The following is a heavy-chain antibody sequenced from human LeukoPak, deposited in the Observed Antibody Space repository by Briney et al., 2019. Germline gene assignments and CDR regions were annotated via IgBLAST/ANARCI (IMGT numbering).Heavy chain of an antibody. J-gene: IGHJ6*03. Sequence: ASVKVSCKASGYTFTSYGISWVRQAPGQGLEWMGWISAYNGNTNYAQKLQGRVTMTTDTSTSTAYMELRSLRSDDTAVYYCARESAHGRGVINDYMDVWGKGTTVTISS. V-gene: IGHV1-18*01. CDR3: ARESAHGRGVINDYMDV. CDR1: GYTFTSYG. D-gene: IGHD3-10*01. CDR2: ISAYNGNT.